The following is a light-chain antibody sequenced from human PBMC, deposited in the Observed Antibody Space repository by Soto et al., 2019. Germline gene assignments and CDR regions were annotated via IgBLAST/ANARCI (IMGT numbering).Light chain of an antibody. CDR1: QSVSSY. J-gene: IGKJ5*01. Sequence: EIVLTQSPATLSLSPGERATLSCRASQSVSSYLAWYQQQPGQAPRPLIYDASNRATGIPVRFSGSGSGTDFTLTISSLEPEDFALYYCQQRNNWPITFGQGTRLEIK. V-gene: IGKV3-11*01. CDR3: QQRNNWPIT. CDR2: DAS.